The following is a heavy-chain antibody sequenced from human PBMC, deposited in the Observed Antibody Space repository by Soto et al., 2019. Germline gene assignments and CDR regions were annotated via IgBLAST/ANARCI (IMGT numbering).Heavy chain of an antibody. Sequence: LRLSCAASGFTFSSYWMHWVRQAPGKGLVWVSRMNEDGGTTDYADSVKGRFTISRDNAKNTLYLQMNSLRVEDTAVYYCASDLSGRADVWGQGTTVTVSS. CDR2: MNEDGGTT. J-gene: IGHJ6*02. D-gene: IGHD3-10*01. CDR1: GFTFSSYW. CDR3: ASDLSGRADV. V-gene: IGHV3-74*01.